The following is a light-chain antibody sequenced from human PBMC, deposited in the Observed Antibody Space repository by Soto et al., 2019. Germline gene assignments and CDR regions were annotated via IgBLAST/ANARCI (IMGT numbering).Light chain of an antibody. CDR3: QQFNSYPIT. CDR2: DVS. J-gene: IGKJ5*01. V-gene: IGKV1-13*02. Sequence: AIQVTQSPSSLSASVGDRVTMTCRASQDIRGALAWYQQKSGTPPNLLIYDVSTLEGGVPSWFSGSGSGTEFTLTISSLQPEDFGTYYCQQFNSYPITFGHGTRLEIK. CDR1: QDIRGA.